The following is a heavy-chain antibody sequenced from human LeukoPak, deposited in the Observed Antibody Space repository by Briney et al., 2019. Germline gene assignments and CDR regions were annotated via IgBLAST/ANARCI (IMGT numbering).Heavy chain of an antibody. CDR3: ASRAAAGTRAFDY. Sequence: PGGSLRLSCAASGFIFSSYSMNWVRQAPGKGLEWVSSISSSSSYIYYADSVKGRFTISRDNSKNTLYLQMNSLRAKDTAVYYCASRAAAGTRAFDYWGQGTLVTVSS. CDR1: GFIFSSYS. CDR2: ISSSSSYI. J-gene: IGHJ4*02. V-gene: IGHV3-21*01. D-gene: IGHD6-13*01.